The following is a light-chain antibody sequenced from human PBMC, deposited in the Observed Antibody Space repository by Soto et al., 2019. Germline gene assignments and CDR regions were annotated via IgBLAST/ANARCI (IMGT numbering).Light chain of an antibody. J-gene: IGLJ1*01. CDR2: EVS. V-gene: IGLV2-14*01. CDR1: NSDVGGYNY. CDR3: SSSSSSSNKRV. Sequence: QSVLAQPASASGSPGQSITISCTGTNSDVGGYNYVSWYQQHPGKAPKLMIYEVSNRPSGVSNRFSGSKSGNTASLTISGVQAEDEADHYCSSSSSSSNKRVLGNGTKVTVL.